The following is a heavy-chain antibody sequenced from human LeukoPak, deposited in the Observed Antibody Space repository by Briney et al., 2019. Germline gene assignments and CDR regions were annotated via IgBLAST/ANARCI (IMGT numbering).Heavy chain of an antibody. CDR2: INPNSGGT. D-gene: IGHD3-9*01. Sequence: ASVKVSCKASGYTFTGYYMHWVRQAPGQGLEWMGRINPNSGGTNYAQKFQGRVTMTMDTSISTAYMELSRLRSDDTAVYYCARGEGYYDILTEDYWGQGTLVTVSS. CDR3: ARGEGYYDILTEDY. J-gene: IGHJ4*02. V-gene: IGHV1-2*06. CDR1: GYTFTGYY.